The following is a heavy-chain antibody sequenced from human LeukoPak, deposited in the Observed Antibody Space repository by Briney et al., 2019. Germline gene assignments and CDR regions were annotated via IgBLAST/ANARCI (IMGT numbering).Heavy chain of an antibody. CDR2: IWYDGTKK. Sequence: GGSLRLSCAASGFTFSSYGMHWVRQAPGKGLEWVAFIWYDGTKKYYADSVKGRFTISRDNSKNTLYLQMNSLRAEDTAVYYCARAFGGVSLWRPPPLFDYWGQGTLVTVSS. CDR3: ARAFGGVSLWRPPPLFDY. D-gene: IGHD3-16*01. V-gene: IGHV3-30*02. J-gene: IGHJ4*02. CDR1: GFTFSSYG.